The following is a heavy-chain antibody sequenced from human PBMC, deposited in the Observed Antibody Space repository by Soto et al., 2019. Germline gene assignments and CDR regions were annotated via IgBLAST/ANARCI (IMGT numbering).Heavy chain of an antibody. J-gene: IGHJ3*02. Sequence: PSETLSLTCAVSSGSISSSNWWSWVRQPPGKGLEWIGEIYHSGSTNYNPSLKSRVTISVDTSKNQFSLKLSSVTAADTAVYYCARNYGDYSVDIWGQGTMVTVSS. D-gene: IGHD4-17*01. CDR3: ARNYGDYSVDI. V-gene: IGHV4-4*02. CDR1: SGSISSSNW. CDR2: IYHSGST.